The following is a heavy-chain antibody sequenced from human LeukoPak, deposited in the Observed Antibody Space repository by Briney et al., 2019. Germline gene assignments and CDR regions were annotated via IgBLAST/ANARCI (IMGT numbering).Heavy chain of an antibody. V-gene: IGHV3-7*03. CDR1: GFTFSSYW. CDR3: AKSALVLMVYADIDY. J-gene: IGHJ4*02. Sequence: GSLRLSCAASGFTFSSYWMSWVRQAPGKGLEWVANIKQDGSEKYYVDSVKGRFTISRDNAKNSLYLQMNSLRAEDTALYYCAKSALVLMVYADIDYWGQGTLVTVSS. CDR2: IKQDGSEK. D-gene: IGHD2-8*01.